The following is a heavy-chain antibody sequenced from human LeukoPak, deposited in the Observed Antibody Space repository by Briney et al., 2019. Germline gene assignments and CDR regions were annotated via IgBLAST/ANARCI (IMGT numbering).Heavy chain of an antibody. V-gene: IGHV6-1*01. CDR2: TYQRSKWYN. Sequence: SQTLSLTCAFSEDTVSINSADWNWIRQSPSRGLEWLGRTYQRSKWYNDYAVSVKSRITINPDISKNQFSLQLNSVTPEDTAVYYCARSPSPYSSGWYFDYWGQGTLVTVSS. J-gene: IGHJ4*02. CDR3: ARSPSPYSSGWYFDY. CDR1: EDTVSINSAD. D-gene: IGHD6-19*01.